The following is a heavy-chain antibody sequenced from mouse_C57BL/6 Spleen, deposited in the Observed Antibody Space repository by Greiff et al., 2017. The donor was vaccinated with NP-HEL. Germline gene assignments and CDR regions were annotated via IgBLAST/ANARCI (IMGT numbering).Heavy chain of an antibody. D-gene: IGHD2-4*01. Sequence: VQLQQSGAELVRPGASVKLSCTASGFNIKDDYMHWVKQRPEQGLEWIGWIDPENGDTEYASKFQGKATITADTSSNTAYLQLSSLTSEDTAVYYCTLYDYDDGGAYWGQGTTLTVSS. CDR2: IDPENGDT. CDR3: TLYDYDDGGAY. CDR1: GFNIKDDY. J-gene: IGHJ2*01. V-gene: IGHV14-4*01.